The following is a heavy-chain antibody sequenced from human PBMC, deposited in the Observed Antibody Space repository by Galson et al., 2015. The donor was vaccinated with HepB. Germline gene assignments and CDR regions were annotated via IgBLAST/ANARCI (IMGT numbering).Heavy chain of an antibody. Sequence: SLRLSCAASGFSFSSYSMNWVRQAPGKGLEWVSYISSGSSTRYYADSVKGRFTISRDNAMNSLDLQMNSLRAEDAAVYYCARGEVTGYSSNWYLAALTSGFDYWGQGTLVTVSS. CDR1: GFSFSSYS. CDR3: ARGEVTGYSSNWYLAALTSGFDY. J-gene: IGHJ4*02. CDR2: ISSGSSTR. D-gene: IGHD6-13*01. V-gene: IGHV3-48*01.